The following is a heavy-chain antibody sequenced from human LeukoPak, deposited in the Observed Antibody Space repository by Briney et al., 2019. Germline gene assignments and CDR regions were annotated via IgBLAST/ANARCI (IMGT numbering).Heavy chain of an antibody. D-gene: IGHD3-22*01. CDR1: GDSISSYY. J-gene: IGHJ4*02. Sequence: SETLSLTCTVSGDSISSYYWNWIRQPPGKGLEYIGWIHYSGSTDYNPSLKSRVTISLDRSKRQFSLNLRSVTAADTAVYYCARWGYLDSSGYFVAEYRGQGTLVTVSS. CDR3: ARWGYLDSSGYFVAEY. CDR2: IHYSGST. V-gene: IGHV4-59*01.